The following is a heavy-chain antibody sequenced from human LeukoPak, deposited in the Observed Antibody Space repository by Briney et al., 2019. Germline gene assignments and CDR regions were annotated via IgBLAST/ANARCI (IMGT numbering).Heavy chain of an antibody. D-gene: IGHD1-26*01. CDR1: GFTFSSYA. V-gene: IGHV3-23*01. J-gene: IGHJ3*02. CDR2: ISGSGGST. Sequence: GGSLRLSCAASGFTFSSYAMSWVRQAQGKGLEWVSAISGSGGSTNYADSVKGRFTISRDSAKNTLYLQMNSLRAEDTAVYYCARDFGRPGATNAFDIWGQGAVVTVSS. CDR3: ARDFGRPGATNAFDI.